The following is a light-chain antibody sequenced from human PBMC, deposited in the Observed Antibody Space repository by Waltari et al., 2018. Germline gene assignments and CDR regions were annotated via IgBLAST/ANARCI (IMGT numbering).Light chain of an antibody. CDR3: QQPYSVPPT. V-gene: IGKV1-39*01. CDR1: QSISIY. Sequence: DIQMSPSPSSLSASVGDSVTIPCRASQSISIYLNWYQQKPGKAPNLLIYGASNLRSGVPSRFSGSGSGTDFTLTISSLQPEDFATYYCQQPYSVPPTFGQGTRLESK. J-gene: IGKJ5*01. CDR2: GAS.